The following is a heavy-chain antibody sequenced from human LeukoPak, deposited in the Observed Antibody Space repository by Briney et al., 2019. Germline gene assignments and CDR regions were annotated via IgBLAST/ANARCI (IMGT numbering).Heavy chain of an antibody. D-gene: IGHD3-22*01. CDR2: IWYDGSNK. Sequence: GGSLRLSCAASGFTFSSYGMHWVRQAPGKGLEWVAVIWYDGSNKYYADSVKGRFTISRDNSKNTLYLQMNSLRAEDTAVYYCARDQGFYDSSGYIVWGQGTLVTVSS. V-gene: IGHV3-33*01. CDR3: ARDQGFYDSSGYIV. CDR1: GFTFSSYG. J-gene: IGHJ4*02.